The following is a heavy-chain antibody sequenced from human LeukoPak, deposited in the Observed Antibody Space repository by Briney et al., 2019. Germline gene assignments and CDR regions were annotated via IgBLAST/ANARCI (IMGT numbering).Heavy chain of an antibody. V-gene: IGHV3-23*01. CDR2: VDGSGAYT. Sequence: GGSLRLSCAASGFTFNNYALSRVRQAPGKGLDWISGVDGSGAYTYYSDSVKGRFTISRDDSKNTLYLLMDSLRAEDTAVYFCTKGSAGGRPYYFDNWGQGTLVTVSS. CDR3: TKGSAGGRPYYFDN. J-gene: IGHJ4*02. D-gene: IGHD2-15*01. CDR1: GFTFNNYA.